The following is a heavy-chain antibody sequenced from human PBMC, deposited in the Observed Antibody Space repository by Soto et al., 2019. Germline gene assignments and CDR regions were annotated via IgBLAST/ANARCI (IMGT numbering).Heavy chain of an antibody. J-gene: IGHJ4*02. CDR3: ARDGDVNTGFGKDY. Sequence: LRLSCAASGFTFSSYGMHWVRQAPGKGLEWVAFIWHDGGNKFYAESVKGRFTISRDNSKNTLYLQMTSLSAEDTAMYYCARDGDVNTGFGKDYWGQGTLVTVSS. CDR2: IWHDGGNK. V-gene: IGHV3-33*01. D-gene: IGHD3-16*01. CDR1: GFTFSSYG.